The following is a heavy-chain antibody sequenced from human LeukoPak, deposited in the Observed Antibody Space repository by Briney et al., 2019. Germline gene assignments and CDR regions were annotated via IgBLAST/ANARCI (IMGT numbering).Heavy chain of an antibody. CDR3: ARGDSPDY. Sequence: GGSLRLSCAASGFTFSDYYMSWIRQAPGKGLEWVSYISSSSTIYYADSVKGRFTISRDNAKNSLYPQMNSLRAEDTAVYYCARGDSPDYWGQGTLVTVSS. CDR1: GFTFSDYY. D-gene: IGHD2-21*01. J-gene: IGHJ4*02. V-gene: IGHV3-11*04. CDR2: ISSSSTI.